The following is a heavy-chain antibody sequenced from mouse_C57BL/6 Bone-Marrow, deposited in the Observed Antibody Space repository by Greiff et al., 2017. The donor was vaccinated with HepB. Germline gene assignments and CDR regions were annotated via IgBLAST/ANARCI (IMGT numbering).Heavy chain of an antibody. Sequence: QVQLQQSGAELVKPGASVKISCKASGYAFSSYWMNWVKQRPGKGLEWIGQIYPGDGDTNYNGKFKDKATLTADKSSSTAYMQLSSLTYEDSAVYYCATIYYGNFGDYFDYWGQGTTLTVSS. CDR3: ATIYYGNFGDYFDY. CDR2: IYPGDGDT. CDR1: GYAFSSYW. J-gene: IGHJ2*01. D-gene: IGHD2-1*01. V-gene: IGHV1-80*01.